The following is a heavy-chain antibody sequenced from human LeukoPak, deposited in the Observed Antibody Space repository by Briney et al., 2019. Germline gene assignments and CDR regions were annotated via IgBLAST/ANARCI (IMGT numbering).Heavy chain of an antibody. CDR1: GGSISSGGYH. J-gene: IGHJ4*02. V-gene: IGHV4-30-4*01. D-gene: IGHD4-17*01. Sequence: SETLSLTCTVSGGSISSGGYHWSWIRQPPGEGLEWIGYIYYSGSTYYHPSLKSRVTISLDTSKNQFSLKLSSVTAADTAVYYCARVTTVTTSFHFDYWGQGTLVTFSS. CDR3: ARVTTVTTSFHFDY. CDR2: IYYSGST.